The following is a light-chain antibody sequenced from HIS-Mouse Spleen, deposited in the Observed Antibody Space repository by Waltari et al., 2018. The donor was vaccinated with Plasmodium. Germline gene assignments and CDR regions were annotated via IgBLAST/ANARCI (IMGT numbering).Light chain of an antibody. J-gene: IGKJ1*01. Sequence: AIQMTQSPSSLSASVGDRVTITCRASQGIRNDLGWYQQKPGKAPKLLIYAASSLKSGVPARFSGSGSGTDFTLTISSLQPEDFAAYYCLQDYNYPRTFGQGTKVEIK. CDR1: QGIRND. CDR2: AAS. CDR3: LQDYNYPRT. V-gene: IGKV1-6*01.